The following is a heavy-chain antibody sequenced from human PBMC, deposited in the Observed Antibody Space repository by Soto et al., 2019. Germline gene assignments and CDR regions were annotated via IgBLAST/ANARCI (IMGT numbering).Heavy chain of an antibody. J-gene: IGHJ4*02. CDR2: IYWDDDK. CDR1: GFSLTTSGVG. D-gene: IGHD3-3*01. Sequence: QITLNESGPTVVKPAETLTLTCTFSGFSLTTSGVGVGWIRQSPGKAPEWLALIYWDDDKRYSASLKSRLTITQDTPKNPGVLTMASRDPADTATYYCAHRILRTVFGLVTTTAIYFDFWGQGTPVVVSS. CDR3: AHRILRTVFGLVTTTAIYFDF. V-gene: IGHV2-5*02.